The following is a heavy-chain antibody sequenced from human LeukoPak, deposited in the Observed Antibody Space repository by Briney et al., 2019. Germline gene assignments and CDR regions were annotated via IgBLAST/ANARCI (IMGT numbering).Heavy chain of an antibody. Sequence: GGSLRLSCAASGFTVSSNYMSWVRQAPGKGLEWVSVIYSGGSIYYADSVKGRFTISRDNSKNMLYLQMNSLRAEDTAVYYCARDHYGDLNFDYWGQGTLVTVSS. CDR1: GFTVSSNY. D-gene: IGHD4-17*01. CDR3: ARDHYGDLNFDY. V-gene: IGHV3-53*01. CDR2: IYSGGSI. J-gene: IGHJ4*02.